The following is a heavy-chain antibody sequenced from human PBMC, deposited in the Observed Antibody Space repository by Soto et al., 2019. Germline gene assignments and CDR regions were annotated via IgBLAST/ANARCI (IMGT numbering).Heavy chain of an antibody. CDR2: IYYSGST. CDR1: GGSISSYY. J-gene: IGHJ5*02. Sequence: SETMSLTCTVAGGSISSYYWSWIRQPPGKGLEWIGYIYYSGSTNYNPSLKSRVTISVDTSKNQFSLKLSSVTAADTAVYYCARELFGRSVWFDPWGQGTLVTVSS. V-gene: IGHV4-59*01. CDR3: ARELFGRSVWFDP. D-gene: IGHD3-10*01.